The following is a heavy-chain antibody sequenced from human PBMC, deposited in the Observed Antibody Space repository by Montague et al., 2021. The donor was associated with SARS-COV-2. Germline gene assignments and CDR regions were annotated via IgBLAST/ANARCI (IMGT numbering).Heavy chain of an antibody. J-gene: IGHJ5*02. D-gene: IGHD3-3*01. CDR2: IYYSGST. CDR1: GGSVSSYY. V-gene: IGHV4-59*02. CDR3: ARAGGFYDYWSGYSSSAGFFDP. Sequence: SETLSFTCTVSGGSVSSYYWGWIRQSPGKGLQWLGYIYYSGSTDYNPSLKSRVTMSVDTSKNQLSLRLNSVTTADTAVYFCARAGGFYDYWSGYSSSAGFFDPWGQGILVTVSS.